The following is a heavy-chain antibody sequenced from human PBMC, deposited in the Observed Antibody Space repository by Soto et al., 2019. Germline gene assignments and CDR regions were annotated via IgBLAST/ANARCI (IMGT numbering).Heavy chain of an antibody. CDR3: ARDKILAAAGTGGMDV. CDR2: ISSSSSYT. V-gene: IGHV3-11*06. D-gene: IGHD6-13*01. Sequence: LRLSCAASGFTFSDYYMSWIRQAPGKGLEWVSYISSSSSYTNYADSVKGRFTISRDNAKNSLYLQMNSLRAEDTAVYYCARDKILAAAGTGGMDVWGQGTTVTVSS. CDR1: GFTFSDYY. J-gene: IGHJ6*02.